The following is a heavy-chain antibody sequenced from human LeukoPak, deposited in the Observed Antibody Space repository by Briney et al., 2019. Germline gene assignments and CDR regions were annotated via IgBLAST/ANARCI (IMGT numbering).Heavy chain of an antibody. V-gene: IGHV1-8*01. CDR1: GYTFTSYD. CDR3: ARGLPTYYYGSGSKTTDV. D-gene: IGHD3-10*01. CDR2: MNPNSGNT. Sequence: GASAKVSCKASGYTFTSYDINWVRQATGQGLEWMGWMNPNSGNTGYAQKFQGRVTMTRNTSISTAYMELSSLRSEDTAVYYCARGLPTYYYGSGSKTTDVWGQGTTVTVSS. J-gene: IGHJ6*02.